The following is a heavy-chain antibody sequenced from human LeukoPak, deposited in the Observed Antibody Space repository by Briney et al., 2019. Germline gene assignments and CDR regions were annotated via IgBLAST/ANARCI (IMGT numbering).Heavy chain of an antibody. CDR1: GFTFSSYA. CDR2: ISGSGGST. J-gene: IGHJ3*02. D-gene: IGHD6-13*01. Sequence: PGGSLRLSCAASGFTFSSYAMSWVRQAPGKGLEWVSAISGSGGSTYYADSVKGRFTISRDNSKNTLYLQMNSLRAEDTAVYYCAKQRPLSGSWSGYAFDIWGQGTMVTVSS. CDR3: AKQRPLSGSWSGYAFDI. V-gene: IGHV3-23*01.